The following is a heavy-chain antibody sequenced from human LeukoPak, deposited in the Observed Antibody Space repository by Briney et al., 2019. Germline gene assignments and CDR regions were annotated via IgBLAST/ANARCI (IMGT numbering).Heavy chain of an antibody. Sequence: SGRSLRLSCAASGFTFDDYAMHWVRQAPGKGLEWVSGISWNSGSIGYADSVKGRFTISRDNAKNSLYLQMNSLRAEDMALYYCALIAARRWGTHDAFDIWGQGTMVTVSS. D-gene: IGHD6-6*01. J-gene: IGHJ3*02. CDR1: GFTFDDYA. CDR3: ALIAARRWGTHDAFDI. CDR2: ISWNSGSI. V-gene: IGHV3-9*03.